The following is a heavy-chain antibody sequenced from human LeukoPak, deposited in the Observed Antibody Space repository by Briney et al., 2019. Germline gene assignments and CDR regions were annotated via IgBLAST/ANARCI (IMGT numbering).Heavy chain of an antibody. V-gene: IGHV4-39*01. CDR3: ARHGAKTGNFQH. Sequence: LETLSPTCTVARTSISSIRYYWGRIRQPPGKGLEWIGSIYSSGSTYYNPSLKRRGTISVDTSNNQFTLRLSSVTAAPLARFYCARHGAKTGNFQHWGQGTLVTVSS. D-gene: IGHD3-10*01. CDR1: RTSISSIRYY. J-gene: IGHJ1*01. CDR2: IYSSGST.